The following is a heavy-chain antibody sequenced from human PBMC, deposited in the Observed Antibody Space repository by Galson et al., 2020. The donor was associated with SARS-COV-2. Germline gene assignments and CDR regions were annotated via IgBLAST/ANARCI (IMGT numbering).Heavy chain of an antibody. J-gene: IGHJ4*02. Sequence: KMSGPTLVKPTQTLTLTCTFSGFSLSTSGVGVGWIRQAPGKALEWLAFIYGDDDKRYSPSLKNRLTITEDTSKNQVVLTMTNMDPVDTATYYCAHTYRGIYYLHYVDYWGQGTLVTVSS. CDR1: GFSLSTSGVG. CDR3: AHTYRGIYYLHYVDY. V-gene: IGHV2-5*02. CDR2: IYGDDDK. D-gene: IGHD1-26*01.